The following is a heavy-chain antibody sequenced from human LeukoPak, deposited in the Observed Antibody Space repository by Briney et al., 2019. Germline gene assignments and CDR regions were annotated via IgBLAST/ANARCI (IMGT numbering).Heavy chain of an antibody. J-gene: IGHJ5*02. CDR1: GGSISSSIYY. V-gene: IGHV4-39*01. CDR3: ARRPGNNWFDP. Sequence: SETLSLTCTVSGGSISSSIYYWGWIRQPPGKGLEWIGSIYYSGSTYYNTSLKSRVTISVDTSKNQFSLKLSSVPAADTAVYYCARRPGNNWFDPWGQGTLVTVSS. D-gene: IGHD1-14*01. CDR2: IYYSGST.